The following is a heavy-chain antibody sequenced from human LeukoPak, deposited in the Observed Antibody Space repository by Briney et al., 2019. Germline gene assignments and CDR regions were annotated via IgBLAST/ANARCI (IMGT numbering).Heavy chain of an antibody. CDR3: ARDARSVGANPSDAFDI. J-gene: IGHJ3*02. CDR1: GYTFTSYY. CDR2: INPSGGST. D-gene: IGHD1-26*01. V-gene: IGHV1-46*01. Sequence: GASVKVSCKASGYTFTSYYMHWVRQAPGQGLEWMGIINPSGGSTSYAQKFQGRVTMTRDMSTSTVYMELSSLRSEDTAVYYCARDARSVGANPSDAFDIWGQGTMVTVSS.